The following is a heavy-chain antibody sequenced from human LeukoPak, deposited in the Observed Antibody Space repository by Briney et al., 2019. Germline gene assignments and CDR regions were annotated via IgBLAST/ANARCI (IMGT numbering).Heavy chain of an antibody. V-gene: IGHV3-23*01. CDR2: ISNNGGYT. CDR3: AKEPPGITGTTPLDY. D-gene: IGHD1-20*01. CDR1: GFTFSSSA. Sequence: GGSLRLSCAASGFTFSSSAMSWVRQAPGKGLEWVSAISNNGGYTYYADSVQGRFTISRDNSKSTLYLQMNSLRAEDTAVYYCAKEPPGITGTTPLDYWGQGTLVTVSS. J-gene: IGHJ4*02.